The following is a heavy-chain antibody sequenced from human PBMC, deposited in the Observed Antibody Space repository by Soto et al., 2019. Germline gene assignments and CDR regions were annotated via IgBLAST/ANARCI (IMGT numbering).Heavy chain of an antibody. CDR2: INPNSGST. Sequence: QVQLVQSGAEVKKPGASVNVSCRASGYTFTDYFLHWVRQAPGHGLEWMGWINPNSGSTNFAPKFQGLVTMTRDASISTVYLVLNRLTSDDTAVYFCARVTATSPDAWLDPWGQRTLVTVSS. J-gene: IGHJ5*02. CDR3: ARVTATSPDAWLDP. V-gene: IGHV1-2*04. CDR1: GYTFTDYF. D-gene: IGHD4-4*01.